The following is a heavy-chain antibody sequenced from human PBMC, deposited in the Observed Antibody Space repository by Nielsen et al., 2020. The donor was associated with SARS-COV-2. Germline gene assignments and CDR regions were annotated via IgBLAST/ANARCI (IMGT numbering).Heavy chain of an antibody. CDR2: INHSGST. J-gene: IGHJ6*02. CDR3: ASEAPGGGMDV. V-gene: IGHV4-34*13. Sequence: WIRRPPGKGLEWIGEINHSGSTNYNPSLKSRVTISGDTTKNNIYLKLSSVTAADTAVYYFASEAPGGGMDVWGQGTTVTVSS. D-gene: IGHD3-10*01.